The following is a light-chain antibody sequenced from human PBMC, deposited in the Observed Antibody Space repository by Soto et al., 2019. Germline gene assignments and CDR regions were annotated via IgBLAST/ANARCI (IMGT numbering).Light chain of an antibody. J-gene: IGLJ1*01. CDR1: SSNFGAGYD. CDR3: QSYDSSLSGYV. CDR2: GNN. Sequence: QLVLTQPPSVSGAPGQRVTISCTGSSSNFGAGYDVHWYQQVPGTAPKLLIYGNNNRPSGVPDRFSGSKSGTSASLAITGLQAEDEADYYCQSYDSSLSGYVFGTGTKLTVL. V-gene: IGLV1-40*01.